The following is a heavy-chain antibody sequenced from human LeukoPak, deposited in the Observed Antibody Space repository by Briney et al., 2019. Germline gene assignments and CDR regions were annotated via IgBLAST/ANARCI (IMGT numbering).Heavy chain of an antibody. D-gene: IGHD3-3*01. CDR1: GFTFSSYW. CDR2: ISQDVSHK. CDR3: AKSAPEYYDFWSGADY. V-gene: IGHV3-7*01. Sequence: GGSLRLSCAASGFTFSSYWMSWVRQAPGKGLQSVAYISQDVSHKYYVDSVKGRFTISRDNSKNTLYLQMNSLRAEDTAVYYCAKSAPEYYDFWSGADYWGQGTLVTVPS. J-gene: IGHJ4*02.